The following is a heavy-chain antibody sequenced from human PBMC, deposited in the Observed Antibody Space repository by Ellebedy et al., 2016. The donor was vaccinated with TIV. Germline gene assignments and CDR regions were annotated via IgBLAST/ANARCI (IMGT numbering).Heavy chain of an antibody. D-gene: IGHD5/OR15-5a*01. J-gene: IGHJ4*02. CDR1: GYIFANYW. CDR3: ARHRYGYGVYDFDL. Sequence: GESLKISCKGSGYIFANYWIGWVRQMPGKGLEWVGIIYPGASTIKYSPSFQGRVTMSADKSISTAFLQWDSLQASDTAMYYCARHRYGYGVYDFDLWGQGTLVTVSS. V-gene: IGHV5-51*01. CDR2: IYPGASTI.